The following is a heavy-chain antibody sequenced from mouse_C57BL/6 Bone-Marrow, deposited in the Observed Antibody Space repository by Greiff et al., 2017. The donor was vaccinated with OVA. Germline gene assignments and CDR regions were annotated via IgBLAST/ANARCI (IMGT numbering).Heavy chain of an antibody. J-gene: IGHJ2*01. D-gene: IGHD1-1*01. Sequence: QVQLQQSGAELMKPGASVKLSCKATGYTFTGYWIEWVKQRPGHGLEWIGEILPVSGSNNYNEKFKCKSTFTADTSSNTAYMQLSSLTTEDSAIYYCARGGGLVTTVVAGFDYWGQGTTLTVSS. CDR3: ARGGGLVTTVVAGFDY. CDR1: GYTFTGYW. CDR2: ILPVSGSN. V-gene: IGHV1-9*01.